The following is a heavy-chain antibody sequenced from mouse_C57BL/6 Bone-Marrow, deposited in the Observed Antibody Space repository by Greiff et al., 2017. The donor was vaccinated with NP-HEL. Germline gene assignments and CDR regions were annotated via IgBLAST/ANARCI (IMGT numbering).Heavy chain of an antibody. CDR3: TDYGPPMYY. V-gene: IGHV14-4*01. J-gene: IGHJ4*01. CDR1: GFNIKDDY. CDR2: IDPENGDT. Sequence: VQLQQSGAELVRPGASVKLSCTASGFNIKDDYMHWVKQRPEQGLEWIGGIDPENGDTEYASKFQGKATITADTSSNTAYLQLSSLTSEDTAVYYCTDYGPPMYYWGQGTAVTVSA. D-gene: IGHD1-1*01.